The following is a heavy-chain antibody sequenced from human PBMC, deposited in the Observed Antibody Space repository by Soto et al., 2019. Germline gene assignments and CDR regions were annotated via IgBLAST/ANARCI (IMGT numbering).Heavy chain of an antibody. Sequence: QVQLQESGPGLVKPSGTLSLTCVVSGGSIRSSHWWSCVRQPPGKGLEWIGEIFHIGHTNYNPSLKGRVTISLDQSKNQFSLNMTSVTAADTAVFYCARREYGMDVWGQGTTVTVSS. J-gene: IGHJ6*02. CDR3: ARREYGMDV. V-gene: IGHV4-4*02. CDR2: IFHIGHT. CDR1: GGSIRSSHW. D-gene: IGHD1-26*01.